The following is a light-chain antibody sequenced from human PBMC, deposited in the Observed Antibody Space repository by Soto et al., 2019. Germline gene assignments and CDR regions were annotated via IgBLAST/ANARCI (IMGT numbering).Light chain of an antibody. V-gene: IGKV1-9*01. CDR2: SAS. CDR3: QQLNGYQLA. CDR1: QAMSTY. Sequence: DIQLTQSPSFLSACVGDTVTITCRASQAMSTYLAWYQQKPGKVPKLLIRSASTLQSGVPPRLSGGGTGTEFTLTISTLQPDDSGIYYCQQLNGYQLAFGGGTNVEIK. J-gene: IGKJ4*01.